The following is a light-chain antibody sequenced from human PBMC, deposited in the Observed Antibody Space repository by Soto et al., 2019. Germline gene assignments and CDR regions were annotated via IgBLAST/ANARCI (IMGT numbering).Light chain of an antibody. CDR1: QSINSW. J-gene: IGKJ1*01. Sequence: GDRVTITCRASQSINSWVAWYQQKPGKAPKVVIYDASSLASGVPSRFSGSGSGTEFTLTIGSLQPDDFATYYCQRYNAFSQTFGQGTKVDIK. CDR3: QRYNAFSQT. V-gene: IGKV1-5*01. CDR2: DAS.